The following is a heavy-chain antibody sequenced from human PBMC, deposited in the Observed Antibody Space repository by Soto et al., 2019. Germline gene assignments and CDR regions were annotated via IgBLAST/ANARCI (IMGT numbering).Heavy chain of an antibody. CDR1: GGTFSSYT. V-gene: IGHV1-69*02. CDR3: ARGKGYSGYDSYYYYYMDV. J-gene: IGHJ6*03. D-gene: IGHD5-12*01. Sequence: VQLVQSGAEVKKPGSSVKVSCKASGGTFSSYTISWVRQAPGQGLEWMGRIIPILGIANYAQKFQGRVTITADKSTSTAYMELSSLRSEDTAVYYCARGKGYSGYDSYYYYYMDVWGKGTTVTVSS. CDR2: IIPILGIA.